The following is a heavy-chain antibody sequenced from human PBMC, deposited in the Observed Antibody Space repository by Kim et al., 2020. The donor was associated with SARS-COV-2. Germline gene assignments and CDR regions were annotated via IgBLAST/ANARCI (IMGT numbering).Heavy chain of an antibody. V-gene: IGHV2-70*12. CDR3: ARSSYSTASGIDY. J-gene: IGHJ4*02. CDR1: GFSPTTSGMC. Sequence: SGPTLVKSTQTLTLTCTFSGFSPTTSGMCVSWIRQRPGKALEWLALIDWDDDKDYSTSLKTRLTISKDTSKNQVVLTLTNMDPVDTATYYCARSSYSTASGIDYWGQGTLVTVSS. CDR2: IDWDDDK. D-gene: IGHD6-6*01.